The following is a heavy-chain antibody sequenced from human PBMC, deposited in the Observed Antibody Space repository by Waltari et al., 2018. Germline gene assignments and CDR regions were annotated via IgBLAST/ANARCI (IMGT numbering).Heavy chain of an antibody. CDR1: GYMFTSYG. J-gene: IGHJ4*02. CDR2: INTYDGNT. V-gene: IGHV1-18*01. CDR3: ARDAFRFLDF. Sequence: QVHLVQSGPEVKQPGASVKVSCKASGYMFTSYGITWVRQAPGQGLEWMGWINTYDGNTNYGQELQGRLTMTTDTITTTAYMELRGLRADDTALYFCARDAFRFLDFWGQGTLVTVSS. D-gene: IGHD3-3*01.